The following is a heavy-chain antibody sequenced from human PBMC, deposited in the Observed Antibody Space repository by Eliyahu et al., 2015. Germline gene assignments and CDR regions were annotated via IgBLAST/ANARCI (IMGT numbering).Heavy chain of an antibody. CDR3: ARSNAPDTQGVAAAASY. CDR2: IFYSGNT. V-gene: IGHV4-39*01. J-gene: IGHJ4*02. Sequence: QLQLQXSXPGLVKPSETLSLTXTXXGXSXXXSXYYWGWIRQPPGKGLEWIGCIFYSGNTYYNPSLTSRVTISVDTSKNQFSLQLTSVTAADTAIYYCARSNAPDTQGVAAAASYWGQGTLVTVSS. CDR1: GXSXXXSXYY. D-gene: IGHD6-13*01.